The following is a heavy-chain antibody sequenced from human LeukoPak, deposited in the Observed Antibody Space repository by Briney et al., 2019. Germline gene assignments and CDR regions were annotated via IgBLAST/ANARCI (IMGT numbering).Heavy chain of an antibody. V-gene: IGHV4-59*01. CDR1: GGSISNYY. CDR2: IYDSGST. D-gene: IGHD2-2*01. Sequence: PSETLSLTCSVSGGSISNYYWSWIRQPPGKGLEWIGYIYDSGSTNYNPSLKSRVTISVDTSKNQFSLKLSSVTAADTAVYYCARERTPGYCSSTSCRRSYFDYWGLGTLVTVSS. CDR3: ARERTPGYCSSTSCRRSYFDY. J-gene: IGHJ4*02.